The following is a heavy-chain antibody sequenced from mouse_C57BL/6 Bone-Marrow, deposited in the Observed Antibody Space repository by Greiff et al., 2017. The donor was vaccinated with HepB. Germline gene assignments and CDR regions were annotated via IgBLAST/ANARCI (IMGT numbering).Heavy chain of an antibody. D-gene: IGHD1-1*01. CDR1: GYAFSSSW. CDR2: IYPGDGDT. CDR3: ARNSITTVPFAY. Sequence: QVQLQQSGPELVKPGASVKISCKASGYAFSSSWMNWVKQRPGKGLEWIGRIYPGDGDTNYNGKFKGKATLTADKSSSTAYMQLSSLTSEDSAVYFCARNSITTVPFAYWGQGTLVTVSA. V-gene: IGHV1-82*01. J-gene: IGHJ3*01.